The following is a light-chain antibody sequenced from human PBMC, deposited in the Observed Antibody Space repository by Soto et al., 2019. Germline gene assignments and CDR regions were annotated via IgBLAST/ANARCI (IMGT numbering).Light chain of an antibody. J-gene: IGKJ1*01. CDR3: QQYNNCPPCNT. CDR2: GAS. V-gene: IGKV3-15*01. Sequence: EIVMTQSPATLSVSPGERATLSCRASQSVSSNLAWYQQKPGQAPRLLIYGASTRATGIPARFSGSGSGTEFTLTINSLQSEDFAVYYCQQYNNCPPCNTFGQGTKVEIK. CDR1: QSVSSN.